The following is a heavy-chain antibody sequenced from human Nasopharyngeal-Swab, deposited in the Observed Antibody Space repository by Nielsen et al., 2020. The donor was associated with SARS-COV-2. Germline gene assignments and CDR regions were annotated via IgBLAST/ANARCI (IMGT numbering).Heavy chain of an antibody. CDR1: GFTLSRHW. J-gene: IGHJ4*02. Sequence: GGSLRLSCAASGFTLSRHWMHWVRQESGKALVWVSCVKSDGNITHYADSVKGRFTISRDNAKNTLYLQMNSLRAEDTAVYYCVREVMGDVPFDYWGQGTLVTVSS. CDR2: VKSDGNIT. V-gene: IGHV3-74*01. CDR3: VREVMGDVPFDY.